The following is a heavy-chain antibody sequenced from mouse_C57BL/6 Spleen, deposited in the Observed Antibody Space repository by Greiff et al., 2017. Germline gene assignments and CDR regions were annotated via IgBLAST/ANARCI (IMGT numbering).Heavy chain of an antibody. Sequence: QVHVKQSGAELVKPGASVKLSCKASGYTFTEYTIHWVKQRSGQGLEWIGWFYPGSGSIKYNEKFKDKATLTADKSSSTVYMELSRLTSEDSAVYFCARHEEPTAQGYYFDDWGQGTTLTVAS. D-gene: IGHD3-2*02. CDR1: GYTFTEYT. CDR3: ARHEEPTAQGYYFDD. J-gene: IGHJ2*01. V-gene: IGHV1-62-2*01. CDR2: FYPGSGSI.